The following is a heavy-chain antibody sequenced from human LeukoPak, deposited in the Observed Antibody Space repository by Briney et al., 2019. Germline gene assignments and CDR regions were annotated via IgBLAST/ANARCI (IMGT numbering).Heavy chain of an antibody. D-gene: IGHD3-3*01. J-gene: IGHJ4*02. Sequence: GASVKVSCKTSGYTFTRYRIHWVRQAPGQGLEWMGVINPSGGTTAYAQNFQGRVTMTRDTSTITVYMELSSLRSDDTAVYYCAREAIFGVVREYYFDYWGQGTLLTVS. CDR1: GYTFTRYR. CDR2: INPSGGTT. CDR3: AREAIFGVVREYYFDY. V-gene: IGHV1-46*01.